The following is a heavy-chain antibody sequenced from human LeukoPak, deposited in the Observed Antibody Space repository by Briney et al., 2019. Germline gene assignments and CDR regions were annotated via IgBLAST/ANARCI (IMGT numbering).Heavy chain of an antibody. J-gene: IGHJ4*02. CDR2: IGSSSGYI. CDR3: AKDRPDYLDSNPFYDY. V-gene: IGHV3-21*04. CDR1: GFTFSTYN. D-gene: IGHD3-22*01. Sequence: PGGSLRLSCAASGFTFSTYNMNWVRQAPGKGLKSVSSIGSSSGYIYYADSVKGRFTISRDNAKNSLYLQMNRLRVEETAVYYCAKDRPDYLDSNPFYDYWGQGTQVTVSS.